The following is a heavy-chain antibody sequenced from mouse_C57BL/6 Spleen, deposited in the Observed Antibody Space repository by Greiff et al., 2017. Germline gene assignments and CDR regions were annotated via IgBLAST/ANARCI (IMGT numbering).Heavy chain of an antibody. CDR2: INPGSGGT. Sequence: VKLMESGAELVRPGTSVKVSCKASGYAFTNYLIEWVKQRPGQGLEWIGVINPGSGGTNYNEKFKGKATLTADKSSSTAYMQLSSLTSEDSAVYFCARDDGYSAWFAYWGQGTLVTVSA. D-gene: IGHD2-3*01. V-gene: IGHV1-54*01. CDR1: GYAFTNYL. J-gene: IGHJ3*01. CDR3: ARDDGYSAWFAY.